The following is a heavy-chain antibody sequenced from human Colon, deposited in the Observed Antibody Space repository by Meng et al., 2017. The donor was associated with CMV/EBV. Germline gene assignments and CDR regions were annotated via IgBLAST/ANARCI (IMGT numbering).Heavy chain of an antibody. CDR1: GGSVKDGSGY. V-gene: IGHV4-61*01. D-gene: IGHD2-21*02. Sequence: GGSVKDGSGYWRWIRQPPGKGLEWIGHVYYTGSTNYNPSLRGRVTMSMDTSKNQFSLMLNSVTAADTAVYYCARGKTMYGVTYYFDSWGLGTLVTVSS. CDR3: ARGKTMYGVTYYFDS. CDR2: VYYTGST. J-gene: IGHJ4*02.